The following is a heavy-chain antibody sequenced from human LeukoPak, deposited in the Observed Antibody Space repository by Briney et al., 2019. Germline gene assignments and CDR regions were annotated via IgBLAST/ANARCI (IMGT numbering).Heavy chain of an antibody. CDR1: GGTFSSYA. J-gene: IGHJ4*02. V-gene: IGHV1-69*13. D-gene: IGHD5-24*01. Sequence: SVKVSCKASGGTFSSYAISWVRQAPGQGLEWVGGIIPIFGTANYAQKFQGRVTITADESTSTAYMELSSLRSEDTAVYYCARGRWLQFEPYYFDYWGQGTLVTVSS. CDR3: ARGRWLQFEPYYFDY. CDR2: IIPIFGTA.